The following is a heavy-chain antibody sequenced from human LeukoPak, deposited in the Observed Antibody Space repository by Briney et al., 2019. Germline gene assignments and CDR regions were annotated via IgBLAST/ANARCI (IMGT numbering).Heavy chain of an antibody. CDR3: ARGIESYGDYGY. CDR2: IYYSGST. D-gene: IGHD4-17*01. CDR1: GGSISSSSYY. Sequence: SETLSLTCTVSGGSISSSSYYWGWIRQPPGKGLEWIGSIYYSGSTYYNPSLKSRVTISVDTSKNQFSLKLGSLTAADTAIYYCARGIESYGDYGYWGQGILVTVSS. J-gene: IGHJ4*02. V-gene: IGHV4-39*07.